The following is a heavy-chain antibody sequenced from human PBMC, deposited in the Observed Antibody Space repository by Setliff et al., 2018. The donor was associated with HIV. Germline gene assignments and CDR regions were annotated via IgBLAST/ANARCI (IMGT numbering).Heavy chain of an antibody. CDR1: GFTFSSYG. J-gene: IGHJ4*02. Sequence: GGSLRLSCAASGFTFSSYGMHWVRQAPGKGLEWVAFIRYDGSNKYYADSVKGRFTISRDNSKNTLYLQMNSLRAEDTAVYYCAKIQNPQGYYYDSSGYSFDSWGQGSLVTVSS. CDR3: AKIQNPQGYYYDSSGYSFDS. D-gene: IGHD3-22*01. CDR2: IRYDGSNK. V-gene: IGHV3-30*02.